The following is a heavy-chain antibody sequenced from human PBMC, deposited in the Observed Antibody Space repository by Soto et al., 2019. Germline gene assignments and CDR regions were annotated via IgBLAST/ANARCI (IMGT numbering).Heavy chain of an antibody. J-gene: IGHJ4*02. CDR3: ASPVLVVPPYFDY. CDR1: GFTFSSYA. CDR2: ISYDGSNK. V-gene: IGHV3-30-3*01. Sequence: QVQLVESGGGVVQPGRSLRLSCAASGFTFSSYAMHWVRQAPGKGLEWVAVISYDGSNKYYADSVKGRFTISRDNSKNTLYLQMNSLRAEDTAVYYCASPVLVVPPYFDYWGQGTLVTVSS. D-gene: IGHD2-8*01.